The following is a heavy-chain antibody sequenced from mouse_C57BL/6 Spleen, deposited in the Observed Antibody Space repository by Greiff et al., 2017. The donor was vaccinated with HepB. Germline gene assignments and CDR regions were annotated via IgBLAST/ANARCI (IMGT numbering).Heavy chain of an antibody. Sequence: QVQLQQPGAELVKPGASVKLSCKASGYTFTSYWMQWVKQRPGQGLEWIGEIDPSDSYTNYNQKFKGKATLTVDTSSSTAYMQLSSLTSEDSAVYSCARNNRADYWGQGTTLTVSS. CDR1: GYTFTSYW. CDR2: IDPSDSYT. D-gene: IGHD3-1*01. CDR3: ARNNRADY. V-gene: IGHV1-50*01. J-gene: IGHJ2*01.